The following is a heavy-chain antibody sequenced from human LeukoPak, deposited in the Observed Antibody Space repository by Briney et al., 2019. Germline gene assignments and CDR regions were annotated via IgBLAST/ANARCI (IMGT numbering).Heavy chain of an antibody. CDR2: IKKDGSEK. J-gene: IGHJ4*02. CDR3: AHGAMYQLDS. CDR1: GFTFSSYW. V-gene: IGHV3-7*03. Sequence: PGGSLRLSCVASGFTFSSYWMTWVRQAPGKGLEWVANIKKDGSEKYYVDAVKGRFTISRDNAKTSLYLQMNSLRAEDTAVYYCAHGAMYQLDSWGQGTLVIVSS. D-gene: IGHD2-2*01.